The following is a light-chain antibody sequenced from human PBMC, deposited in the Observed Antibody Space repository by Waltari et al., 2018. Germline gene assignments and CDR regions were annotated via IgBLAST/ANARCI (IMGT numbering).Light chain of an antibody. CDR2: GVS. Sequence: EIVMTQSPVTLSASPGESATLSCRASQSVGSDFGWYQQKPGQPPSLLFYGVSPRASGVPVRFSGSGSGADFTLTISSLQSEDFAIYYCLQYHIWPRTFGQGTKLEIK. CDR1: QSVGSD. J-gene: IGKJ2*01. CDR3: LQYHIWPRT. V-gene: IGKV3-15*01.